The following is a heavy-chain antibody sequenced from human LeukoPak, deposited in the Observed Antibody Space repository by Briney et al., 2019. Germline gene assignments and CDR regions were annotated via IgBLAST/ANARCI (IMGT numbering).Heavy chain of an antibody. J-gene: IGHJ5*02. CDR1: GFTFSTFW. V-gene: IGHV3-7*01. CDR3: ARMPWGSGATNWFDP. D-gene: IGHD3-10*01. CDR2: IKEGGTEK. Sequence: GSLRLSCAASGFTFSTFWMTWVRQAPGKGLEWVANIKEGGTEKYYVDSVKGRFTISRDDAKNSLYLQMTSLRAEDTAVYYCARMPWGSGATNWFDPWGQGTLVTVSS.